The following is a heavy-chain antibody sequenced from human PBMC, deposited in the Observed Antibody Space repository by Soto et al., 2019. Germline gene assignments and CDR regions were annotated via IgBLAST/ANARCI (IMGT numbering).Heavy chain of an antibody. CDR1: GGTFSSYA. V-gene: IGHV1-69*13. D-gene: IGHD6-13*01. Sequence: SVKVSFKASGGTFSSYAISWVRQAPGQGLEWMGGIIPIFGTANYAQKFQGRVTITADESTSTAYMELSSLRSEDTAVYYCARGIAAERPIYYYYYGMEVWGQGTTVTVSS. CDR2: IIPIFGTA. J-gene: IGHJ6*02. CDR3: ARGIAAERPIYYYYYGMEV.